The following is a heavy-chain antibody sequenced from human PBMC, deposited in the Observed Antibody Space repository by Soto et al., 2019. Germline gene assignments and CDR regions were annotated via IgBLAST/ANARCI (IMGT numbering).Heavy chain of an antibody. CDR1: GFTFSSYA. D-gene: IGHD6-19*01. Sequence: GWSLRLSCAVSGFTFSSYAMSWVRQAPGKGLEWVSSLSNAGGSTHYADSVKGRFTISRDNSKNTLYLQMNSLRAEDTAVYYCAKGTYSSGRYYSDYWGQGT. V-gene: IGHV3-23*01. J-gene: IGHJ4*02. CDR3: AKGTYSSGRYYSDY. CDR2: LSNAGGST.